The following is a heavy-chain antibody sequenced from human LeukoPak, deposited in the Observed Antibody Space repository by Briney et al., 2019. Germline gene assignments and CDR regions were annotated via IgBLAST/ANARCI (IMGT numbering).Heavy chain of an antibody. V-gene: IGHV1-18*01. CDR2: ISAYNGNT. Sequence: GASVKVSCKASGYTFTSYGISWVRQAPGQGLEWMGWISAYNGNTNYAQKLQGRVTMTTDTSTSTAYMELRSLRSDDTAVYYCANLGYCSGGSCAIRYFDYWGQGTLVTVSS. CDR3: ANLGYCSGGSCAIRYFDY. D-gene: IGHD2-15*01. J-gene: IGHJ4*02. CDR1: GYTFTSYG.